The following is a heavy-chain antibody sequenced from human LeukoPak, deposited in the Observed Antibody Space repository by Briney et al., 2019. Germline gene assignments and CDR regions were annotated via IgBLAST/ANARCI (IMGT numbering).Heavy chain of an antibody. CDR2: INHSGST. J-gene: IGHJ4*02. CDR1: GGSFSGYY. Sequence: SETLSLTCAVYGGSFSGYYWSWIRQPPGKGLEWIGEINHSGSTNYNPSLKSRVTISVDTSKNQFSLKLSSVTAADTAVYYCARQYCSGGSCYYYYFDYWGQGTLVTVSS. D-gene: IGHD2-15*01. CDR3: ARQYCSGGSCYYYYFDY. V-gene: IGHV4-34*01.